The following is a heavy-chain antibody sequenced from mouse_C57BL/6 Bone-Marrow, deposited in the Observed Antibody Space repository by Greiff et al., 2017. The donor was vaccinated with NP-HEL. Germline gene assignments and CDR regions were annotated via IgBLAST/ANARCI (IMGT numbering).Heavy chain of an antibody. V-gene: IGHV1-81*01. D-gene: IGHD1-1*01. CDR1: GYTFTSYG. Sequence: QVQLQQSGAELARPGASVKLSCKASGYTFTSYGISWVKQRTGQGLEWIGEIYPRSGNTYYNEKFKGKAPLTADKSSSTAYMELRSLTSEDSAVYLCAKQTTVVAPYYCDYWGKGTTLTVSS. CDR2: IYPRSGNT. J-gene: IGHJ2*01. CDR3: AKQTTVVAPYYCDY.